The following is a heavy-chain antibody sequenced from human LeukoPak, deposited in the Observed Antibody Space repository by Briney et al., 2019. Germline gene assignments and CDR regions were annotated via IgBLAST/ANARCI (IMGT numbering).Heavy chain of an antibody. Sequence: GGCLSLSWAASGFTVNNNRMGWVRQAPGKGVEWVSITYSGGTTYYADSVRGRLTISRDDSKNTLYLQMNSLTAEDTAVYYCARERFGAFPEHWGQGTLVTVSS. V-gene: IGHV3-53*01. CDR2: TYSGGTT. CDR1: GFTVNNNR. D-gene: IGHD3-16*01. CDR3: ARERFGAFPEH. J-gene: IGHJ1*01.